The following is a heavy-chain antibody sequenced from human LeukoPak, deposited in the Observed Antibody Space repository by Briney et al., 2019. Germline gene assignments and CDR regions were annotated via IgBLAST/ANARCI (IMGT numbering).Heavy chain of an antibody. CDR2: IYHTGTT. CDR3: ARLGCGSTSCYKIWFDP. V-gene: IGHV4-38-2*01. D-gene: IGHD2-2*02. J-gene: IGHJ5*02. Sequence: KPSETLSLTCAVSGSSISSGDYWGWIRQPPGKGLEWIGTIYHTGTTYYNPSLKSRVTIPVDTSSNQFSLRLSSVTAADTAVYYCARLGCGSTSCYKIWFDPWGQGTLVTVSS. CDR1: GSSISSGDY.